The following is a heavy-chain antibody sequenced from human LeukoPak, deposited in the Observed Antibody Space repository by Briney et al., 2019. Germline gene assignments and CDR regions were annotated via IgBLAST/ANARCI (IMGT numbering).Heavy chain of an antibody. CDR2: IRSKANSYAT. J-gene: IGHJ3*02. Sequence: GGSLKLSCAASGFTFSGSAMHWVRQASGKGLEWVGRIRSKANSYATAYAASVKGRFTISRDDSKNTAYLQMNSLKTEGTAVYYCTIPSYDFWSGYYWPGAFDIWGQGTMVTVSS. CDR1: GFTFSGSA. CDR3: TIPSYDFWSGYYWPGAFDI. V-gene: IGHV3-73*01. D-gene: IGHD3-3*01.